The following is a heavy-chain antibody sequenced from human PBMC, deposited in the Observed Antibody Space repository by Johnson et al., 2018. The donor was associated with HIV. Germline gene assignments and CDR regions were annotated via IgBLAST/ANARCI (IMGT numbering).Heavy chain of an antibody. CDR3: ARDHEMATIGDAFDI. CDR1: GFTFDDYA. D-gene: IGHD5-24*01. J-gene: IGHJ3*02. CDR2: ISWNSGSI. Sequence: VQLVESGGGLVQPGRSLRLSCAASGFTFDDYAMHWVRQAPGKGLEWVSGISWNSGSIGYADSVKGRFTISRDNAKNSLYLQMNSLRAEDTAVYYCARDHEMATIGDAFDIWGQGTMVTVSS. V-gene: IGHV3-9*01.